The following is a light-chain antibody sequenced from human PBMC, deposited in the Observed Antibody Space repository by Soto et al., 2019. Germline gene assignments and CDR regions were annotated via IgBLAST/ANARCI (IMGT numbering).Light chain of an antibody. CDR1: QSISSW. Sequence: RQSRWISSACLGERGTMNWCASQSISSWLAWYQQKPGKAPKLLIYDASSLESGVPSRFSGSGSGTEFTLTISSLQPDDFATYSCQQYNSYLTWTFGQGTKVDIK. CDR2: DAS. J-gene: IGKJ1*01. V-gene: IGKV1-5*01. CDR3: QQYNSYLTWT.